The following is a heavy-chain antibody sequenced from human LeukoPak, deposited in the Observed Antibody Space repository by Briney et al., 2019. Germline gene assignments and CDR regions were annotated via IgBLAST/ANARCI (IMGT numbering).Heavy chain of an antibody. CDR1: GGSISSSSYY. J-gene: IGHJ4*02. CDR3: ARDSHYYCSGGSCYAY. CDR2: IYYSGST. V-gene: IGHV4-61*01. Sequence: PSETLSLTCTVSGGSISSSSYYWGWIRQPPGKGLEWIGYIYYSGSTNYNPSLKSRVTISVDTSKNQFSLKLSSVTAADTAVYYCARDSHYYCSGGSCYAYWGQGTLVTVSS. D-gene: IGHD2-15*01.